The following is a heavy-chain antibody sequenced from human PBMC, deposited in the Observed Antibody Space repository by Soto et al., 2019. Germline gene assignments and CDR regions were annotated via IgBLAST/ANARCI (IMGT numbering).Heavy chain of an antibody. V-gene: IGHV3-43D*04. CDR3: AKGATVTTHYQYYGVDV. Sequence: GSLRLSCAASGFTFDDYAIWWFRQAPFKGLEWVSLINWDGDATYYADSVKGRFTISRDNTNNSVYLQMSSLRPEDTALYYCAKGATVTTHYQYYGVDVWGQGTTVTVSS. CDR1: GFTFDDYA. J-gene: IGHJ6*02. CDR2: INWDGDAT. D-gene: IGHD4-17*01.